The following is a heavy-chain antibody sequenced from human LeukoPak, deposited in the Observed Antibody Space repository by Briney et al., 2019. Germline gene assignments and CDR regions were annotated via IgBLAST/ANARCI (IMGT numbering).Heavy chain of an antibody. CDR1: GDPFSSYA. D-gene: IGHD2-15*01. J-gene: IGHJ3*02. V-gene: IGHV1-69*04. Sequence: SVKLSCKSSGDPFSSYAVRWVRQAPGQGLEWMGRIIPNFGIANYAQKFQGRVTITAEKSTSTAYMKLSSLRSEDTAVYYCARDFDIVVVVVAAGNAFDIWGQGTMVTVSS. CDR2: IIPNFGIA. CDR3: ARDFDIVVVVVAAGNAFDI.